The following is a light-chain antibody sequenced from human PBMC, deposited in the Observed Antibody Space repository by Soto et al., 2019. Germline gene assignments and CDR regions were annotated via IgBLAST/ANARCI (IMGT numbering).Light chain of an antibody. CDR1: RSNIGSNP. CDR3: AAWDDSRFAPV. V-gene: IGLV1-44*01. CDR2: GSD. J-gene: IGLJ2*01. Sequence: QSVLTQPPSASGTPGQRVAISCSGTRSNIGSNPVNWFQQLPGTPPKLLIYGSDQRPSGVPARFSGSNSGTSASLAISGLQSEDEADYYCAAWDDSRFAPVFGGGTKLTVL.